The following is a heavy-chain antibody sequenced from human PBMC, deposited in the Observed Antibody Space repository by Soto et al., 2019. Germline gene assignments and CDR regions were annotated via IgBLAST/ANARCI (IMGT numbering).Heavy chain of an antibody. J-gene: IGHJ4*02. CDR1: GGSFSGYY. D-gene: IGHD5-18*01. Sequence: QVQLQQWGAGLLKPSETLSLTCAVYGGSFSGYYWSWIRQPPGKGLEWIGEINHSGSTNYNPSLKSRVTISVDTSKNQFSLKLSSVTAADTAVYYCARLSNTAMADIDYWGQGTLVTVSS. CDR3: ARLSNTAMADIDY. V-gene: IGHV4-34*01. CDR2: INHSGST.